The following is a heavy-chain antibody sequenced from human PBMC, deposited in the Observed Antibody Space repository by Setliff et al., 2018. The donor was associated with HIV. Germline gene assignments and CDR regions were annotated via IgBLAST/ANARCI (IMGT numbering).Heavy chain of an antibody. CDR2: INPNNGGT. D-gene: IGHD3-22*01. CDR3: ARDGYYDSSGYSAFDI. CDR1: GYTFTDYY. J-gene: IGHJ3*02. V-gene: IGHV1-2*06. Sequence: ASVKVSCKASGYTFTDYYIHWVRQAPGQGLEWMGRINPNNGGTNYEQKFQGRVTMTRDTSISTAYMELSRLRSDDTAVYYCARDGYYDSSGYSAFDIWAKGQWSPSPQ.